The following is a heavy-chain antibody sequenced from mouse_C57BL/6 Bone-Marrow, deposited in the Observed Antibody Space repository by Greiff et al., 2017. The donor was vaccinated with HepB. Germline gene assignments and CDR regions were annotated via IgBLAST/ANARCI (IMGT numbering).Heavy chain of an antibody. CDR2: IYPRSGNT. V-gene: IGHV1-81*01. CDR1: GYTFTSYG. CDR3: VRSGIYYDYPWFAY. Sequence: QVQLKQSGAELARPGASVKLSCKASGYTFTSYGISWVKQRTGQGLEWIGEIYPRSGNTYYNEKFKGKATLTADKSSSTAYMELRSLTSEDSAVYFCVRSGIYYDYPWFAYWGQGTLVTVSA. J-gene: IGHJ3*01. D-gene: IGHD2-4*01.